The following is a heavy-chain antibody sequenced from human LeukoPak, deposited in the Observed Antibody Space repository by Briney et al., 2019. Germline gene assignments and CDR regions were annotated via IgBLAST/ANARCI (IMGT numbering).Heavy chain of an antibody. Sequence: GGSLRLSCAASGFTFSSYAMSWVRQAPGKGLEWVSAISGSGGSTYYADSVKGRFTISRDNSKNTLYLQMNSLRAEDTAVYYCAKATIQEWLVPFYYYYYMDVWGKGTTVTVSS. CDR1: GFTFSSYA. CDR2: ISGSGGST. CDR3: AKATIQEWLVPFYYYYYMDV. J-gene: IGHJ6*03. V-gene: IGHV3-23*01. D-gene: IGHD6-19*01.